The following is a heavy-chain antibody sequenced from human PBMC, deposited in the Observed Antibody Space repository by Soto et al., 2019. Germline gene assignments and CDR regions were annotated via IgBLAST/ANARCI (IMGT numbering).Heavy chain of an antibody. CDR2: IYYSGST. CDR3: ARGLRIVGATGWFDP. V-gene: IGHV4-30-4*01. D-gene: IGHD1-26*01. Sequence: SETLSLTCTVSGGSISSGDYYWSWIRQPPGKGLEWIGYIYYSGSTYYNPSLKSRVTISVDTPKNQFSLKLSSVTAADTAVYYCARGLRIVGATGWFDPWGQGTLVTVSS. CDR1: GGSISSGDYY. J-gene: IGHJ5*02.